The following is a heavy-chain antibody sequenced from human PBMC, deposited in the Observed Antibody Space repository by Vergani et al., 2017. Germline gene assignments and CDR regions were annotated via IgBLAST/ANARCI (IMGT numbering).Heavy chain of an antibody. V-gene: IGHV1-69*18. D-gene: IGHD3-10*01. CDR3: ASTYYYGSGSSRANPLSYYYYYGMDV. CDR2: IIPIFGTA. Sequence: QVQLVQSGAEVKKPGSSVKVSCKASGGTFSSYAISWVRQAPGQGLEWMGRIIPIFGTANYAQKFQGRVTITADESTSTAYMELSSLRSEDTAVYYCASTYYYGSGSSRANPLSYYYYYGMDVWGQGTTVTVSS. J-gene: IGHJ6*02. CDR1: GGTFSSYA.